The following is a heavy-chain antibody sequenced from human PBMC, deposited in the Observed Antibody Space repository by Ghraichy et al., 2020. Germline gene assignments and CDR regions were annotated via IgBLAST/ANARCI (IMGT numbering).Heavy chain of an antibody. CDR1: GGSISSYY. V-gene: IGHV4-59*01. CDR2: IYYSGST. CDR3: ARDEGYCSGGSCQNWFDP. D-gene: IGHD2-15*01. Sequence: SQTLSLTCTVSGGSISSYYWSWIRQPPGKGLEWIGYIYYSGSTNYNPSLKSRVTISVDTSKNQFSLKLSSVTAADTAVYYCARDEGYCSGGSCQNWFDPWGQGTLVTVSS. J-gene: IGHJ5*02.